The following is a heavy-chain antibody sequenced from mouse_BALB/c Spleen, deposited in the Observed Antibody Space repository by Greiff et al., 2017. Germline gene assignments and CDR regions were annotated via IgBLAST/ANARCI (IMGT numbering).Heavy chain of an antibody. J-gene: IGHJ2*01. CDR3: ARGAVDYFDY. Sequence: EVMLQESGGGLVKPGGSLKLSCAASGFTFSDYYMYWVRQTPEKRLEWVATISDGGSYTYYPDSVKGRFTISRDNAKNNLYLQMSSLKSEDTAMYYCARGAVDYFDYWGQGTTLTVSS. V-gene: IGHV5-4*02. CDR2: ISDGGSYT. CDR1: GFTFSDYY.